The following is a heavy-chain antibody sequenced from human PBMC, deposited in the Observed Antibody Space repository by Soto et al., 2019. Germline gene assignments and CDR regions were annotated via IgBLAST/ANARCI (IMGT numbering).Heavy chain of an antibody. D-gene: IGHD2-15*01. CDR1: GFTFSNAW. V-gene: IGHV3-15*07. J-gene: IGHJ6*02. Sequence: GGSLRLSCAASGFTFSNAWMNWVRQAPGKGLEWVGRIKSKTDGGTTDYAAPVKGRFTISRDDSKNMLYLQMNSLKTEDTAVYYCTTDRDCSGGSCYSISSYYGMDVWGQGTTVTAP. CDR3: TTDRDCSGGSCYSISSYYGMDV. CDR2: IKSKTDGGTT.